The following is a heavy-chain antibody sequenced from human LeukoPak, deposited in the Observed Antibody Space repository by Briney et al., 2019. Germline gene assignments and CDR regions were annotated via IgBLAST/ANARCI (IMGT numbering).Heavy chain of an antibody. V-gene: IGHV3-66*01. Sequence: GGSLRLSCAASEFSVGSNYMTWVRQAPGKGLEWVSLIYSGGSTYYADSVKGRFTISRDNSKNTLYLQMNSLRADDTAVYYCARGRSCSGGNCKYTRKEIGYWGQGTLVTVSS. D-gene: IGHD2-15*01. CDR3: ARGRSCSGGNCKYTRKEIGY. J-gene: IGHJ4*02. CDR1: EFSVGSNY. CDR2: IYSGGST.